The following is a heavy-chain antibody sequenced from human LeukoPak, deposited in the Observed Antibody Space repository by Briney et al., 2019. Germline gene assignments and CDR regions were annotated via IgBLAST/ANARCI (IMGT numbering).Heavy chain of an antibody. Sequence: ASVKVSCKASGYTFTSYAMHWVRQAPGQRLEWMGWINAGNGNTKYSQKFQGRVTITRDTSASTAYMELSSLRSEDTAVYYCARAFSPFYGSGSPFDYWGQGTLVTVSS. J-gene: IGHJ4*02. CDR2: INAGNGNT. V-gene: IGHV1-3*01. CDR1: GYTFTSYA. CDR3: ARAFSPFYGSGSPFDY. D-gene: IGHD3-10*01.